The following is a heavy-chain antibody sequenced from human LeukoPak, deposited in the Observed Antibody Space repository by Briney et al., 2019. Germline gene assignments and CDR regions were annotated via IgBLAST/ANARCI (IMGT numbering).Heavy chain of an antibody. Sequence: SETLSLTCTVSGGSISGYYWSWVRQPPGKGLEWIGYIYYSGSTSYNPSLKSRVTISVDTSKNQFSLKLSSVTAADTAVYYCARFAYYYDSSGSGTVDYWGQGTLVTVSS. D-gene: IGHD3-22*01. V-gene: IGHV4-59*12. CDR2: IYYSGST. CDR1: GGSISGYY. J-gene: IGHJ4*02. CDR3: ARFAYYYDSSGSGTVDY.